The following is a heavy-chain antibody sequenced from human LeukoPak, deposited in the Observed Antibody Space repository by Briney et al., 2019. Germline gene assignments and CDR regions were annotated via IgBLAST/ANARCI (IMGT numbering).Heavy chain of an antibody. J-gene: IGHJ4*02. V-gene: IGHV3-53*01. CDR3: ARGDIVVVPTAVGSWDY. D-gene: IGHD2-2*01. CDR2: IHSGGNT. CDR1: GFTVSSNY. Sequence: GGSLRLSCAASGFTVSSNYMSWVRQAPGKGLEWVSVIHSGGNTFYADSVKGRFTISRDNSENTLYLQMSSLRAEDTAVYYCARGDIVVVPTAVGSWDYWLQGTLVTVSS.